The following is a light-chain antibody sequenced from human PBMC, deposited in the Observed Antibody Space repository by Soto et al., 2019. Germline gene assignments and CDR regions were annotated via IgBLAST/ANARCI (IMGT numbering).Light chain of an antibody. CDR2: EVS. CDR1: SSDIEKYNL. J-gene: IGLJ1*01. CDR3: CSYAGSRAPYL. V-gene: IGLV2-23*02. Sequence: QSALTKPASVSGSPGQSITVSCFGTSSDIEKYNLVSWYQQYPGKVPKLLISEVSKRPSGVSDRFSGSKSGNMASLTISGLQAEDEADYYCCSYAGSRAPYLFGTGTKLTVL.